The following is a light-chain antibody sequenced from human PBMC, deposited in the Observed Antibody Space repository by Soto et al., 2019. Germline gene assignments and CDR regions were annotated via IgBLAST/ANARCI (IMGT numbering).Light chain of an antibody. CDR3: QQYDNLPLT. V-gene: IGKV1-33*01. J-gene: IGKJ4*01. CDR2: DAS. Sequence: DIQMTQSPSSLSASVGARVTIICQASQDISNYLNWYQQKPGKAPKLLIYDASNLETGVPSRFSGSGSGTDFTFTISSLQPEDIATYYCQQYDNLPLTFGGGTKVDIK. CDR1: QDISNY.